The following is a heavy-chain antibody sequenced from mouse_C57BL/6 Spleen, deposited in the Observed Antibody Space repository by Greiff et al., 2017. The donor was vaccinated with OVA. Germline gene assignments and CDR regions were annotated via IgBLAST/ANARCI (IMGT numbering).Heavy chain of an antibody. CDR1: GYTFTDYE. D-gene: IGHD1-1*01. J-gene: IGHJ2*01. CDR3: TREDYGSSRY. Sequence: QVQLQQSGAELVRPGASVTLSCKASGYTFTDYEMHWVKQTPVHGLEWIGAIDSETGGTAYNQKFKGKAILTADKSSSTAYMELRSLTSEDSAVYYCTREDYGSSRYWGQGTTLTVSS. V-gene: IGHV1-15*01. CDR2: IDSETGGT.